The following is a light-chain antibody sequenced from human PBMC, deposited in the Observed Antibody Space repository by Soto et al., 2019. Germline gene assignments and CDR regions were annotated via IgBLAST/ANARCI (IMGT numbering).Light chain of an antibody. J-gene: IGKJ4*01. CDR3: QQYCSSHLGT. CDR2: GAS. Sequence: EIVLTQSPGTLSLSPGERATLSCRASQSVSSSYLAWYQQKPGQAPRLLIYGASSRATGIPDRFSGSGSGTDFTLTISRLEPEDFAVYYCQQYCSSHLGTFGGGTKVEIK. CDR1: QSVSSSY. V-gene: IGKV3-20*01.